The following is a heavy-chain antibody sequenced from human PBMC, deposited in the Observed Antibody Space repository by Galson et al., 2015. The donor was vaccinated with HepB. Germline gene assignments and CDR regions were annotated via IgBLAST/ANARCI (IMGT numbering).Heavy chain of an antibody. D-gene: IGHD3-22*01. CDR1: GFTFSSYA. V-gene: IGHV3-30*04. Sequence: SLRLSCAASGFTFSSYAMHWVRQAPGKGLEWVAVISYDGSNKYYADSVKGRFTISRDNSKNTLYLQMNSLRAEDTAVYYCARVDPSSGYLNRAFDIWGQGTMVTVSS. CDR2: ISYDGSNK. CDR3: ARVDPSSGYLNRAFDI. J-gene: IGHJ3*02.